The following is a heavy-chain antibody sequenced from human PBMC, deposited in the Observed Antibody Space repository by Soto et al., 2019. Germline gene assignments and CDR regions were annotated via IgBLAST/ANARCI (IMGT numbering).Heavy chain of an antibody. V-gene: IGHV4-39*01. CDR2: VYFSGIH. CDR3: ARLWLGEIPPDH. CDR1: GGSIINSDYY. Sequence: SETLSLTCTVSGGSIINSDYYWGWIRQPPGKGLEWMGSCGVYFSGIHYYHPSRKSRFNISVYTSMSQFSLKLTSVTEAVSSLYYCARLWLGEIPPDHWGLGTLVTVSS. J-gene: IGHJ4*02. D-gene: IGHD3-10*01.